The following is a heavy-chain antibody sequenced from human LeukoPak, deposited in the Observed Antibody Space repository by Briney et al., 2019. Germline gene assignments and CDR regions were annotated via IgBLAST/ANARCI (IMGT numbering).Heavy chain of an antibody. J-gene: IGHJ4*02. CDR3: ARAKIVGATQIDY. CDR1: GGSFSGYY. V-gene: IGHV4-34*01. Sequence: PSETLSLTCAVYGGSFSGYYWSWIRQPPGKGLEWIGGINHSGSTNYNPSLKSRVTISVDTSKNQFSLKLSSVTAADTAVYYCARAKIVGATQIDYWGQGTLVTVSS. D-gene: IGHD1-26*01. CDR2: INHSGST.